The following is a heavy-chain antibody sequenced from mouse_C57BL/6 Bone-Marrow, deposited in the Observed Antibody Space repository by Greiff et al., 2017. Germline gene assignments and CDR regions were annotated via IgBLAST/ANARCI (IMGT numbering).Heavy chain of an antibody. CDR2: IYPGSGNT. J-gene: IGHJ2*01. V-gene: IGHV1-76*01. Sequence: VQLQQSGAELVRPGASVKLSCKASGYTFTDYYINWVKQRPGQGLEWIARIYPGSGNTYYNEKFKGKATLTAEKSSSTAYMQLSSLTSEDSAVYFCARFSYFDYWGQGTTLTVSS. CDR3: ARFSYFDY. CDR1: GYTFTDYY.